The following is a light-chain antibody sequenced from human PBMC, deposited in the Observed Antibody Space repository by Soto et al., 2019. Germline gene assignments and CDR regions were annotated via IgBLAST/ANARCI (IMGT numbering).Light chain of an antibody. V-gene: IGKV3-20*01. CDR3: QQYANSHLLT. Sequence: EILLTQSPCTLALSPGERATLSCRASQSVSSSYLAWYQQKPGQAPRLLIFGTSSRATGIPDRFSGSGSGTDFTLSISRLEHEDFAVHYCQQYANSHLLTFGGGTKVDIK. J-gene: IGKJ4*01. CDR1: QSVSSSY. CDR2: GTS.